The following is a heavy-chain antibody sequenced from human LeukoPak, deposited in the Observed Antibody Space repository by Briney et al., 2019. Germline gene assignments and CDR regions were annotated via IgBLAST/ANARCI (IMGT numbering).Heavy chain of an antibody. CDR1: GGSVSSGSYY. Sequence: KTSETLSLACTVSGGSVSSGSYYWSWIRQPPGKGLEWIGYIYYSGSTNYNPSLKSRVTISVDTSKNQFSLKLSSVTAADTAVYYCARGHPYLGAFDIWGQGTMVTVSS. CDR2: IYYSGST. D-gene: IGHD3-16*01. V-gene: IGHV4-61*01. J-gene: IGHJ3*02. CDR3: ARGHPYLGAFDI.